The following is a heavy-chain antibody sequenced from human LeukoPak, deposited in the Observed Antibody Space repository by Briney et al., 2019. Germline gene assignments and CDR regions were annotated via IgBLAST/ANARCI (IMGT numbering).Heavy chain of an antibody. CDR1: EGTFSSYA. D-gene: IGHD3-10*01. Sequence: ASVKVSCKASEGTFSSYAISWVRQAPGQGLEWMGGIIPIFGTANYAQKFQGRVTITADESTSTAYMELSSLRSEDTAVYYCAAYGSRGNFDYWGQGTLVTVSS. J-gene: IGHJ4*02. CDR2: IIPIFGTA. V-gene: IGHV1-69*13. CDR3: AAYGSRGNFDY.